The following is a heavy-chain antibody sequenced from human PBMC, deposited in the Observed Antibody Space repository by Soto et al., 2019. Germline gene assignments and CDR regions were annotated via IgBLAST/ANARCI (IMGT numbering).Heavy chain of an antibody. D-gene: IGHD3-9*01. CDR2: LYRDDDK. V-gene: IGHV2-5*02. CDR3: ADTITRFRTRMDL. Sequence: QITLKESGPTLVKPTQTLTLTCTFSGIALDATDVGVAWIRQPPGKALEWLALLYRDDDKRFNSAQKSRLTVTKDTSENQVILTMTNMDPVDSGTYDCADTITRFRTRMDLWGSGTTVTVS. J-gene: IGHJ6*03. CDR1: GIALDATDVG.